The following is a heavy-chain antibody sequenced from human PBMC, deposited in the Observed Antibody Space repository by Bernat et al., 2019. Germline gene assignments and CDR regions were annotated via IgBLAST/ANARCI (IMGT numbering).Heavy chain of an antibody. Sequence: QVQLVESGGGVVQTERSQRLSCEASKFTFSSYGMHWVRQAPGKGLEWVAVIWHDGSNENYADSVKGRFTISRDNSKNTLYLQMNSLRAEDTAVYYCAKDGPYCSSTSCSPDYWGQGTLVTVSS. D-gene: IGHD2-2*01. CDR2: IWHDGSNE. CDR3: AKDGPYCSSTSCSPDY. J-gene: IGHJ4*02. CDR1: KFTFSSYG. V-gene: IGHV3-33*06.